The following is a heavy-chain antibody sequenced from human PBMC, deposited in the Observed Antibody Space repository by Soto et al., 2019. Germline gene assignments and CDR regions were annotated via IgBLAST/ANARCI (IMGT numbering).Heavy chain of an antibody. D-gene: IGHD2-8*01. Sequence: ASVKVSCKVSGYTLTELSMHWVRQAPGKGLEWMGGFDPEDGETIYAQKFQGRVTMTEDTSTDTAYMELSSLRSEDTAVYYCATSTRYCTNGVCPYYFDYWGQGTLVTVSS. CDR3: ATSTRYCTNGVCPYYFDY. J-gene: IGHJ4*02. CDR1: GYTLTELS. V-gene: IGHV1-24*01. CDR2: FDPEDGET.